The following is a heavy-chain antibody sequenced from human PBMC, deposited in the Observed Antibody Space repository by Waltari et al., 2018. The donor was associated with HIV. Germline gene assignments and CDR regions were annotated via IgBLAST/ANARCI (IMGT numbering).Heavy chain of an antibody. V-gene: IGHV3-53*01. D-gene: IGHD5-12*01. J-gene: IGHJ6*02. CDR3: ARDRLSRRTITATNYYYYGMDV. CDR1: GFTVSSNY. CDR2: IYSGGST. Sequence: EVQLVESGGGLIQPGGSLRLSCAASGFTVSSNYMSWVSQAPGKGLEWVSVIYSGGSTYYADSVKGRFTISRDNSKNTLYLQMNSLRAEDTAVYYCARDRLSRRTITATNYYYYGMDVWGQGTTVTVSS.